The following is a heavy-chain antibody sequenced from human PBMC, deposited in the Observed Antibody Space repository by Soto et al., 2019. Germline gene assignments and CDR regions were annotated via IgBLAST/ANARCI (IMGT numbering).Heavy chain of an antibody. CDR1: GGTFSSYA. CDR2: IIPIFGTA. V-gene: IGHV1-69*01. J-gene: IGHJ4*02. Sequence: QVQLVQSGAEVKKPGSSVKVSCKASGGTFSSYAISWVRQAPGQGLEWMGGIIPIFGTANYAQKFQRRVTITVDETTSTAYMELSSLTPEDTAVYYCATSPSMVRGVSEEGLNDYWGQGTQVTVSS. CDR3: ATSPSMVRGVSEEGLNDY. D-gene: IGHD3-10*01.